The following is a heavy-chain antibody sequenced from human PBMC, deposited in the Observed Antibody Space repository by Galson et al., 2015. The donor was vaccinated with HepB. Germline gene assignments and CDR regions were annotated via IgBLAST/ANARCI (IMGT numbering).Heavy chain of an antibody. CDR1: GYTFSSYI. Sequence: SVKVSCKASGYTFSSYIITWVRQAPGQGLELMGWNTAYNGNTNYAQKLQGRVTMTTDTSTRTAYMELRSLRSDDTAVYYCARLFYDSDSSGYSWFDPWGQGTLVTVSS. D-gene: IGHD3-22*01. CDR3: ARLFYDSDSSGYSWFDP. J-gene: IGHJ5*02. CDR2: NTAYNGNT. V-gene: IGHV1-18*01.